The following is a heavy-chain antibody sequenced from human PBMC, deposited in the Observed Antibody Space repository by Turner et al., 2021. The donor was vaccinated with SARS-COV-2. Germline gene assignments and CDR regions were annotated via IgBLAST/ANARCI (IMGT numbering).Heavy chain of an antibody. V-gene: IGHV3-21*01. J-gene: IGHJ5*02. D-gene: IGHD3-22*01. CDR2: ISSSSSYI. CDR3: ARGTYYYDSSVYSGTNWFDP. CDR1: VFTFLSDT. Sequence: VRRGGSLRLSCAASVFTFLSDTMYWVRQAPGKGLEWVSSISSSSSYIYYEDAVKGRLTISRDNAKNSLYLQMNSLRAEDTAVYYCARGTYYYDSSVYSGTNWFDPWGQGTLVTVSS.